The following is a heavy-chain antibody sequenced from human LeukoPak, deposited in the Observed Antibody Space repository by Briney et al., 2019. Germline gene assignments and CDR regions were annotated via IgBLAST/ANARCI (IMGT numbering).Heavy chain of an antibody. J-gene: IGHJ4*02. CDR1: GFTFSSFA. D-gene: IGHD6-19*01. CDR2: ISYDGSNK. CDR3: ARGARSVSSGHFDY. V-gene: IGHV3-30-3*01. Sequence: GGSLRLSCVASGFTFSSFAMAWVRQAPGKGLEWVAVISYDGSNKYYADSVRGRFTTSRDNSKNTLYLQMNSLRAEDTAVYYCARGARSVSSGHFDYWGQGTLVTVSS.